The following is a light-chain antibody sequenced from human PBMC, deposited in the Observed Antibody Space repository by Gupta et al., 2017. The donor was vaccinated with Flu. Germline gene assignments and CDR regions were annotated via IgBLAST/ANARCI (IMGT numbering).Light chain of an antibody. CDR1: SSDVGSYNL. J-gene: IGLJ3*02. V-gene: IGLV2-23*02. Sequence: SITISCSATSSDVGSYNLVSWYQQEPGKAPKLMIYEVSKRPSGASNRFSGSKSGNAASLTISGLQAEDEANYYCCSYAGSNTWVFDGGTKLTVL. CDR2: EVS. CDR3: CSYAGSNTWV.